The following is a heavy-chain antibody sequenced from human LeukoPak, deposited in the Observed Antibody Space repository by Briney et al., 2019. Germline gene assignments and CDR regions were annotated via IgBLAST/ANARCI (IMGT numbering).Heavy chain of an antibody. J-gene: IGHJ4*02. CDR2: IKISGGST. CDR1: GFIFNNYA. D-gene: IGHD4/OR15-4a*01. V-gene: IGHV3-23*01. Sequence: PGGSLRLSCAASGFIFNNYAMSWVRQAPGKGLEWVSSIKISGGSTYYADSVMGRFTVSRDNSKNTLYLQMNSLRAEDTAIYYCAKERDYGPADYWGQGTLVTVSS. CDR3: AKERDYGPADY.